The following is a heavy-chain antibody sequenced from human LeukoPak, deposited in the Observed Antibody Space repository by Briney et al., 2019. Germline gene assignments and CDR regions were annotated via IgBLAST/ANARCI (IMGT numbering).Heavy chain of an antibody. J-gene: IGHJ4*02. V-gene: IGHV4-38-2*02. CDR1: GYSISSGYH. CDR3: ARRSSGWYVLAFDY. Sequence: TPSETLSLTCTVSGYSISSGYHWGWIRQPPGKGLEWIGSIYHSGSTYYNPSLKSRVTISVDTSKNQFSLKLSSVTAADTAVYYCARRSSGWYVLAFDYWGQGTLVTVSS. CDR2: IYHSGST. D-gene: IGHD6-19*01.